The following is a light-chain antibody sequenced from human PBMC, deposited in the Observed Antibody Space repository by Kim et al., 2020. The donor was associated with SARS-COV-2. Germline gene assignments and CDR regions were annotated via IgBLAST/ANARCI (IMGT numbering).Light chain of an antibody. V-gene: IGLV1-40*01. CDR1: SSNIGAVYD. CDR3: QSYDSSLSGPNWV. CDR2: GNS. J-gene: IGLJ3*02. Sequence: VTISCTGSSSNIGAVYDVHWYQQLPGTAPKLLIYGNSNRPSGVPDRFSGSKSGTSASLAITGLQAEDEADYYCQSYDSSLSGPNWVFGGGTQLTVL.